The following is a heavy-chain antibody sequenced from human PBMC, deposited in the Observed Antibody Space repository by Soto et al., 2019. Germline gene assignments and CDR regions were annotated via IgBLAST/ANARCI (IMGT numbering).Heavy chain of an antibody. CDR2: IYKSATP. CDR3: VRGRYSLTGRGSPNWFDS. Sequence: SPTLSLTCSVYGDSISNLDYLWAWLRPPPGRPLKYIGYIYKSATPYYNHPFESRVAISVDTSKSQFSLNVTSVPASDTAVYFPVRGRYSLTGRGSPNWFDSWVQGALVS. D-gene: IGHD7-27*01. J-gene: IGHJ5*01. CDR1: GDSISNLDYL. V-gene: IGHV4-30-4*02.